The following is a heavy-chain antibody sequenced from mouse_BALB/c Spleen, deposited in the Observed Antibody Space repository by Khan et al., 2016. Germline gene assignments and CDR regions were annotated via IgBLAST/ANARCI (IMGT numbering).Heavy chain of an antibody. CDR3: ARQGDYGYDVY. D-gene: IGHD2-2*01. CDR2: INPDSSTI. Sequence: EVKLLESGGGLVQPGGSLKLSCAASGFDFSRYWMSWVRQAPGKGLEWIGEINPDSSTINYTPSLKDKFIISRDNAKNTLYLQMSKVRSEDTALDDCARQGDYGYDVYWGQGTTLTVSS. J-gene: IGHJ2*01. CDR1: GFDFSRYW. V-gene: IGHV4-1*02.